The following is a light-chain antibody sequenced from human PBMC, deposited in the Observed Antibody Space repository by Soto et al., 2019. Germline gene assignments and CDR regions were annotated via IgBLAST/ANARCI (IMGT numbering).Light chain of an antibody. CDR3: QQYYSYSCT. CDR2: AAS. V-gene: IGKV1-8*01. J-gene: IGKJ1*01. Sequence: AIRMTQSPSSFSASTGDRVTITCRASQGISSYFAWYQQKPGKAPKLLIYAASTLQSGVPSRFSGSGSGTDFTLTLSCLQSEDFATYYCQQYYSYSCTFCQGTKVEIK. CDR1: QGISSY.